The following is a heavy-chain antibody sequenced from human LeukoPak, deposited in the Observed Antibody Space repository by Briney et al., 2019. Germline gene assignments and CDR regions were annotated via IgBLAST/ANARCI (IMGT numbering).Heavy chain of an antibody. J-gene: IGHJ4*02. V-gene: IGHV3-30-3*02. CDR2: TSDDGSNK. CDR1: GFTFSSYA. D-gene: IGHD3-9*01. CDR3: AKFVGTRYFDWLWDY. Sequence: GGSLRLSCAASGFTFSSYAMHLVRRAPGKGLEWVAVTSDDGSNKYYADSVKGRFTISRDNSKNTLYLQMNSPRAEDTAVYYCAKFVGTRYFDWLWDYWGQGTLVTVSS.